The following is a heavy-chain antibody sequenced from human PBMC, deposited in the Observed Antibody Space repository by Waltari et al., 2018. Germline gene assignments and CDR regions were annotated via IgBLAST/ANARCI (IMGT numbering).Heavy chain of an antibody. D-gene: IGHD6-6*01. CDR1: GGSISSGSYY. CDR2: FYTSGRT. V-gene: IGHV4-61*02. CDR3: ARGGSSSKNYYYYYGMDV. Sequence: QVQLQESGPGLVKPSQTLSLTCTVSGGSISSGSYYWRWIRQPAGKGLEWIGRFYTSGRTNYNPALKGRVTIAVDTSKNQYSLKLSSVTAADTAVYYCARGGSSSKNYYYYYGMDVWGQGTTVTVSS. J-gene: IGHJ6*02.